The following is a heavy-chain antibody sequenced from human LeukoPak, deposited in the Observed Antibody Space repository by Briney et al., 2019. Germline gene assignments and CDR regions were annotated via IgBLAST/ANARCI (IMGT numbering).Heavy chain of an antibody. Sequence: SETLSLTCTVSGGLIGNCYWSWIRQSPEKGLEWIAYLSYTRHTKYNPSLESRATISVDMSTNQIFLNLPSVTAADTALYYCAREDAFDIWGPGTIVTVSA. CDR2: LSYTRHT. J-gene: IGHJ3*02. CDR1: GGLIGNCY. V-gene: IGHV4-59*01. CDR3: AREDAFDI.